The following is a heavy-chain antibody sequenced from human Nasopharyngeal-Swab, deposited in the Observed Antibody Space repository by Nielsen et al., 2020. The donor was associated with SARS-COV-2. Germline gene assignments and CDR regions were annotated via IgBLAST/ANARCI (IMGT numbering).Heavy chain of an antibody. CDR1: GFTFSSYS. Sequence: GESLKISCAASGFTFSSYSMNWVRQAPGKGLEWVSSISSSSSYIYYADSAKGRFTISRDNAKNSLYLQMNSLRAEDTAVYYCARDYYAYCGGDCYSGPNYFDYWGQGTLVTVSS. CDR2: ISSSSSYI. D-gene: IGHD2-21*02. J-gene: IGHJ4*02. V-gene: IGHV3-21*01. CDR3: ARDYYAYCGGDCYSGPNYFDY.